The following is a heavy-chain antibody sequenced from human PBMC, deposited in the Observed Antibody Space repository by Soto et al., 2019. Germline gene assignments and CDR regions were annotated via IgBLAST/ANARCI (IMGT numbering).Heavy chain of an antibody. V-gene: IGHV4-39*01. D-gene: IGHD3-22*01. J-gene: IGHJ5*02. Sequence: SETLSLTCTVSGGSISSSSYYWGWIRQPLGKGLEWIGSIYYSGSTYYNPSLKSRVTISVDTSKNQFSLKLSSVTAADTAVYYCARPLVNSSGYYFGVWFDPWGQGTLVTVSS. CDR1: GGSISSSSYY. CDR3: ARPLVNSSGYYFGVWFDP. CDR2: IYYSGST.